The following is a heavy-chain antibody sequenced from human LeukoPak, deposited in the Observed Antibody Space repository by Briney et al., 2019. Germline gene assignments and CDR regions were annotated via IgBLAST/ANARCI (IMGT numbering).Heavy chain of an antibody. Sequence: PSETLSLTCAVYGGSFSGYYWSWIRQPPGKGLEWIEEINHSGSTNYNPSLKSRVTISVDTSKNQFSLKLGSVTAADTAVYYCARGRSSYGMDVWGKGTTVTVSS. V-gene: IGHV4-34*01. CDR1: GGSFSGYY. J-gene: IGHJ6*04. CDR3: ARGRSSYGMDV. CDR2: INHSGST.